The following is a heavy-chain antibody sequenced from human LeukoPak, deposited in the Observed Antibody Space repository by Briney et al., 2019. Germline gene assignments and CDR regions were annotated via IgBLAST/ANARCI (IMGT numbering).Heavy chain of an antibody. CDR2: VYYRGIT. D-gene: IGHD3-9*01. V-gene: IGHV4-39*01. Sequence: SDPLSLTCTVSGVSISSSGFYWGWIRQPPGKGLEGIGSVYYRGITYYNPSLKSRVAIFVDTSRNQFSLKLSSLTAADTAVYYCARGKFTIPKTYYFDFWGQGTLVTVSS. CDR1: GVSISSSGFY. J-gene: IGHJ4*02. CDR3: ARGKFTIPKTYYFDF.